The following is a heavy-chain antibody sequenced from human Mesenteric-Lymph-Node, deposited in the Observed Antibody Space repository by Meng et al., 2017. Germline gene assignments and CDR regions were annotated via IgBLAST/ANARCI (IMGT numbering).Heavy chain of an antibody. J-gene: IGHJ4*02. CDR2: IYHSGST. CDR3: ARVGAYCGGDCYHPR. V-gene: IGHV4-4*02. D-gene: IGHD2-21*02. CDR1: GGSLSSRNW. Sequence: VPLPESGPGLVNPSGTLSLTGAVSGGSLSSRNWWSWVRQPPGKGLEWIGEIYHSGSTNYNPSLKSRVTISVDESKNQFSLRLSSVTAADTAVYYCARVGAYCGGDCYHPRWGQGTLVTVSS.